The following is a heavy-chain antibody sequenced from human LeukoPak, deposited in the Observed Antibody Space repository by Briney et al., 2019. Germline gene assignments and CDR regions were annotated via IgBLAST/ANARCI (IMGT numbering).Heavy chain of an antibody. Sequence: GGSLRLSCAASGFIFRSYNMYWVRQAPGKGPEWVSSITSSSSYIFYADSVKGRFTISRDNAKNSLYLQMNSLRAEDTAVYYCARDYGDGYNTYYYYYYMDVWGKGTTVTISS. CDR1: GFIFRSYN. V-gene: IGHV3-21*01. J-gene: IGHJ6*03. CDR2: ITSSSSYI. D-gene: IGHD5-24*01. CDR3: ARDYGDGYNTYYYYYYMDV.